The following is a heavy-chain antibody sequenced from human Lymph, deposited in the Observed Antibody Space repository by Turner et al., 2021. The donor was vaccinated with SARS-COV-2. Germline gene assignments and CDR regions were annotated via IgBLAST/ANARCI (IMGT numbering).Heavy chain of an antibody. Sequence: QVQLVESGGGVVQPGRSLRLSCAAAGFTFSSYPMHWVRQAPGKGLEWVALISYDGSNKYYADSVKGRFTISRDNSKNTLYLQMNSLRAEDTAVYYCARDGGGNFNYWGQGTLVTVSS. J-gene: IGHJ4*02. CDR1: GFTFSSYP. D-gene: IGHD2-15*01. CDR2: ISYDGSNK. V-gene: IGHV3-30-3*01. CDR3: ARDGGGNFNY.